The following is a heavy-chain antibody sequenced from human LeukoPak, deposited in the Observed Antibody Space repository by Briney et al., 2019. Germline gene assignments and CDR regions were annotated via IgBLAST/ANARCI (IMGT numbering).Heavy chain of an antibody. CDR2: FDPEDGET. Sequence: GASVKVSCKASGYTFTSYYMHWVRQAPGKGLEWMGGFDPEDGETIYAQKFQGRVTMTEDTSTDTAYMELSSLRSEDTAVYYCATVVYSGSYHYYFDYWGQGTLVTVSS. CDR3: ATVVYSGSYHYYFDY. CDR1: GYTFTSYY. D-gene: IGHD1-26*01. J-gene: IGHJ4*02. V-gene: IGHV1-24*01.